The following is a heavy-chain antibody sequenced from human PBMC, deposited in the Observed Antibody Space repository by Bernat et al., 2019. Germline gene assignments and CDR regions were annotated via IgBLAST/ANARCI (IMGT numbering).Heavy chain of an antibody. CDR2: LYSGGST. V-gene: IGHV3-66*01. Sequence: EVQLVEFGGGLVQTGGSLRLSCAASGLTVSDNYMSWVRQAPGKGLERVSVLYSGGSTDYADSVKGRFIISRDNSKNTVYLQMNSLRVEDTAVYYCAREVHLRNEGYYFDNWGQGTLVTVSS. J-gene: IGHJ4*02. CDR1: GLTVSDNY. CDR3: AREVHLRNEGYYFDN. D-gene: IGHD6-13*01.